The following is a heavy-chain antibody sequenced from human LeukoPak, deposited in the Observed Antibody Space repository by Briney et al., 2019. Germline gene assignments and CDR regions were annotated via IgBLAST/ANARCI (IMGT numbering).Heavy chain of an antibody. CDR2: IYYSGST. J-gene: IGHJ4*02. CDR1: GGSISSYY. D-gene: IGHD3-22*01. Sequence: PSETLSLTCTASGGSISSYYWSWIRQPPGKGLEWIGYIYYSGSTNYNPSLKSRVTISVDTSKNQFSLKLSSVTAADTAVYYCARSRGGSYYGFDYWGQGTLVTVSS. V-gene: IGHV4-59*01. CDR3: ARSRGGSYYGFDY.